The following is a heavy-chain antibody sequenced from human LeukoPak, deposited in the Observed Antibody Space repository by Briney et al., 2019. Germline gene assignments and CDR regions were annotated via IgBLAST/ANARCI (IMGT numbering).Heavy chain of an antibody. J-gene: IGHJ4*02. V-gene: IGHV4-30-2*01. Sequence: PSETLSLTCAVSGGSISSGGYSWSWIRQPPGKGLEWIGYIYHSGSTYYNPSLKSRVTISVDTSKNQFSLKLSSVTAADTAVYYCARERGTWGIAAAGTLDYWGQGTLVTVSS. CDR1: GGSISSGGYS. CDR3: ARERGTWGIAAAGTLDY. CDR2: IYHSGST. D-gene: IGHD6-13*01.